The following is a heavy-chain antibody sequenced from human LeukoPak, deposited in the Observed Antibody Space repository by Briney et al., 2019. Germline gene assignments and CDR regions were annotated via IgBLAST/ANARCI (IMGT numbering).Heavy chain of an antibody. CDR1: GYTFTSYG. Sequence: ASVKVSFKASGYTFTSYGISWVRQAPGQGLEWMGWISAYNGNTNYAQKLQGRVTMTTDTSTSTAYMELRSLRSDDTAVYYCAIRYYDILTGSDYYYGMDVWGQGTTVTVSS. CDR3: AIRYYDILTGSDYYYGMDV. CDR2: ISAYNGNT. J-gene: IGHJ6*02. D-gene: IGHD3-9*01. V-gene: IGHV1-18*01.